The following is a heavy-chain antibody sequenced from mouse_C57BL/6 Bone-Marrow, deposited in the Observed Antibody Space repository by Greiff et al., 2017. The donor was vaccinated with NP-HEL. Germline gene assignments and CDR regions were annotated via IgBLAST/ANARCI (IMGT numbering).Heavy chain of an antibody. CDR3: ARLGSSYPAWFAY. CDR2: INPNNGGT. J-gene: IGHJ3*01. Sequence: EVQLQQSGPELVKPGASVKIPCKASGYTFTDYNMDWVKQSHGKSLEWIGDINPNNGGTIYNQKFKGKATLTVDKSSSTAYMELRSLTSEDTAVYCCARLGSSYPAWFAYWGQGTLVTVSA. V-gene: IGHV1-18*01. D-gene: IGHD1-1*01. CDR1: GYTFTDYN.